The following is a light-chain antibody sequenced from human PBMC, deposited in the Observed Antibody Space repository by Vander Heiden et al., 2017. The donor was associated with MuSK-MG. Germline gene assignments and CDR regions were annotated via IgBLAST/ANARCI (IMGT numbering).Light chain of an antibody. Sequence: QSALTQPASVSGSPGQSINISCTGTSSDVGGYSYVSWYQQHPGKAPKLMIYDVSNRPSGVSNRFSGSKSGNTASLTISGLQAEDEADYYCSSYTSSSTLGVFGTGTKVTVL. CDR2: DVS. J-gene: IGLJ1*01. V-gene: IGLV2-14*03. CDR1: SSDVGGYSY. CDR3: SSYTSSSTLGV.